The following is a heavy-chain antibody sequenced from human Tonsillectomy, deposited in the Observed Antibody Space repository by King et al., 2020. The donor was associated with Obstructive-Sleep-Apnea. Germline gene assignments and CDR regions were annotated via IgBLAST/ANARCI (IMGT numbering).Heavy chain of an antibody. CDR2: MNPNSGNT. D-gene: IGHD3-10*01. V-gene: IGHV1-8*01. J-gene: IGHJ5*02. CDR1: GYTFTSYD. Sequence: VQLVESGAEVKKPGASVKVCCKASGYTFTSYDINGVRQATGQGLEWMGWMNPNSGNTGYAQKFQGRVTMTSNTSISTAYMELSSLKSEDTAVYYCARGDSLVRGVYGSWGQGTLVAVSS. CDR3: ARGDSLVRGVYGS.